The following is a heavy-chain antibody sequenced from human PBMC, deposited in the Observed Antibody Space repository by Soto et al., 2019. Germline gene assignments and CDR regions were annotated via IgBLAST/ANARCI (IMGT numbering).Heavy chain of an antibody. CDR2: ICGSGRST. Sequence: PGGSLRLSCAASGFTFSSYAMSWVRQAPGKGLEWVSAICGSGRSTYYADSVKGRFTISRDNSKNTLYLQMNSLRAEDTAVYYCARDPTFDIVVVVAEPWFDPWGQGTLVTVSS. J-gene: IGHJ5*02. CDR1: GFTFSSYA. D-gene: IGHD2-15*01. CDR3: ARDPTFDIVVVVAEPWFDP. V-gene: IGHV3-23*01.